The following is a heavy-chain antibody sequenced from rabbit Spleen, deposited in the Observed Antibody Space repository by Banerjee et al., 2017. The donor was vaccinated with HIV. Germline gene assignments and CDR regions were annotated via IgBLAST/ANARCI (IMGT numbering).Heavy chain of an antibody. CDR3: ARDTGSSFSSYGMDL. CDR1: GFSFSGSYW. V-gene: IGHV1S40*01. Sequence: QSLEESGGDLVKPGASLTLTCTASGFSFSGSYWICWVRQAPGKGLEWIACIDTNDGDTDYANWPKGRFTISKTSSTTVTLQMTSLTVADTATYFCARDTGSSFSSYGMDLWGPGTLVTVS. J-gene: IGHJ6*01. D-gene: IGHD8-1*01. CDR2: IDTNDGDT.